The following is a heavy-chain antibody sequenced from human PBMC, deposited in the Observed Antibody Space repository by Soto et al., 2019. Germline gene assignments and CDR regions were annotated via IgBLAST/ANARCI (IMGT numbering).Heavy chain of an antibody. Sequence: WGSLRLSCAASGFTFSSYAMHWVRQAPCKGLEWVAVISYDGSNKYYADSVKGRFTISRDNSKNTLYLQMNSLRAEDTAVYYCASIYYDFWSGYYTGTHYGMDVWGQGTTVTVSS. CDR2: ISYDGSNK. CDR1: GFTFSSYA. D-gene: IGHD3-3*01. CDR3: ASIYYDFWSGYYTGTHYGMDV. V-gene: IGHV3-30-3*01. J-gene: IGHJ6*02.